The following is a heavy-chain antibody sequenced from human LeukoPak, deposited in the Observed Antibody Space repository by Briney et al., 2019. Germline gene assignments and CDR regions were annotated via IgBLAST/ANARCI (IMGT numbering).Heavy chain of an antibody. Sequence: QTGGSLRLSCAASGFTFSSYSMNWVRQAPGKGLEWVSYISSSSSTIYYADSVKGRFTISRDNAKNLLYLQMNSLRAEDTAVYYCARDLLNVGGPNWFDPWGQGTLVTVSS. J-gene: IGHJ5*02. D-gene: IGHD3-16*01. CDR1: GFTFSSYS. CDR2: ISSSSSTI. CDR3: ARDLLNVGGPNWFDP. V-gene: IGHV3-48*04.